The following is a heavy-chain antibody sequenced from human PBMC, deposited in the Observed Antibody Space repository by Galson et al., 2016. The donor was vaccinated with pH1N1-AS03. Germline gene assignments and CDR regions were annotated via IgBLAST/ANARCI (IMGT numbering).Heavy chain of an antibody. CDR2: IKQDGSEK. J-gene: IGHJ3*01. D-gene: IGHD5-24*01. CDR3: VRDDGAAYEAFDV. V-gene: IGHV3-7*01. CDR1: GFRFINYW. Sequence: SLRLSCAASGFRFINYWMSWVRQAPGKGLEWVAGIKQDGSEKYYVDSVKGRFTISRDNDKDSVFLQMNSLRADDTAVYYCVRDDGAAYEAFDVWGQGTMVTVSS.